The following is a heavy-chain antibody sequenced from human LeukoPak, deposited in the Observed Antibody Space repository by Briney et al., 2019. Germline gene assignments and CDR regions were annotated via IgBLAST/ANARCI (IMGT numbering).Heavy chain of an antibody. CDR2: ICYDGSNK. CDR1: GFTFSSYG. J-gene: IGHJ4*02. Sequence: GGSLRLSCAASGFTFSSYGMHWVRQAPGKGREWVAVICYDGSNKYYADSVKGRFTISRDNSKNTLYLQMNSLRAEDTAVYYCAKARPDCSSTSCYTTEIDYWGQGTLVTVSS. D-gene: IGHD2-2*02. CDR3: AKARPDCSSTSCYTTEIDY. V-gene: IGHV3-33*06.